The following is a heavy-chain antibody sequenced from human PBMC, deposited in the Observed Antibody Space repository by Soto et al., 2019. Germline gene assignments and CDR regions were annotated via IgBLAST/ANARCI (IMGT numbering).Heavy chain of an antibody. J-gene: IGHJ5*02. D-gene: IGHD2-21*01. CDR1: GGESIDVGYS. V-gene: IGHV4-30-2*01. CDR2: IYHSGST. CDR3: ARIPSP. Sequence: ASETLSLPCAVAGGESIDVGYSWSWIRQPPGKGLEWIGYIYHSGSTYYNSSLKSRVTISVDRSKNQFSLKLSSVTAADTAVYYCARIPSPWGQGTLVTVS.